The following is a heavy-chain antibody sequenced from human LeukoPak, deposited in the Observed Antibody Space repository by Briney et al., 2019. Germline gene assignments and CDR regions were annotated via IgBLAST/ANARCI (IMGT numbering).Heavy chain of an antibody. Sequence: GASVKVSCKASGYAFTGYYIHWVRQAPGQGLEWLGRINPNSGDTDYAQKFQGRVTMTRDTSINTAYVDLSSLKSEDTAVYYCARGDDYKFDSWGQGALVTVSS. CDR3: ARGDDYKFDS. D-gene: IGHD5-24*01. CDR1: GYAFTGYY. V-gene: IGHV1-2*06. CDR2: INPNSGDT. J-gene: IGHJ4*02.